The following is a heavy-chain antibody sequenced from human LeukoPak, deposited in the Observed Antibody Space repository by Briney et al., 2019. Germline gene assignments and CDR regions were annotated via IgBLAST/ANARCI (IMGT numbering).Heavy chain of an antibody. D-gene: IGHD6-19*01. CDR2: ISYDGSNK. CDR3: AKTLAGWSTVAGFDY. V-gene: IGHV3-30*18. J-gene: IGHJ4*02. CDR1: GFTFSSYG. Sequence: GGSLRLSCAASGFTFSSYGMHWVRQAPGKGLEWVAVISYDGSNKYYADSVKGRFTISRDNSKNTLYLQMNSLRAEDTAVYYCAKTLAGWSTVAGFDYWGQGTLVTVSS.